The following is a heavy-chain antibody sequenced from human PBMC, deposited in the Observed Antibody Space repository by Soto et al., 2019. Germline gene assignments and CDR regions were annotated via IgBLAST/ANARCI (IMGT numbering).Heavy chain of an antibody. CDR3: ARSRFYYDSGGPEGYFDY. CDR1: GFSLSTSGMC. D-gene: IGHD3-22*01. V-gene: IGHV2-70*01. J-gene: IGHJ4*02. Sequence: SGPTLVNPTQTLTLTCTFSGFSLSTSGMCVSWIRQPPGKALEWLALIDWDDDKYYSTSLKTRLTISKDTSKNQVVLTMTNMDPVDTATYYCARSRFYYDSGGPEGYFDYWGQGTLVTVSS. CDR2: IDWDDDK.